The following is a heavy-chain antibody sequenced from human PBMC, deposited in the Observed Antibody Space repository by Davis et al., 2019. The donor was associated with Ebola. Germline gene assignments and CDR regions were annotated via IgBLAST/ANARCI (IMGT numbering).Heavy chain of an antibody. Sequence: ASVKVSCKAVGDTLTSYAMTWVRQAPGKGLEWMGGFDPEDGETHYAQKFQGRVTMTEDTSTDTAYMELSSLRSEDTAVYYCAIDLYTSGWYSFDYWGQGTLVTVSS. V-gene: IGHV1-24*01. D-gene: IGHD6-19*01. CDR3: AIDLYTSGWYSFDY. J-gene: IGHJ4*02. CDR2: FDPEDGET. CDR1: GDTLTSYA.